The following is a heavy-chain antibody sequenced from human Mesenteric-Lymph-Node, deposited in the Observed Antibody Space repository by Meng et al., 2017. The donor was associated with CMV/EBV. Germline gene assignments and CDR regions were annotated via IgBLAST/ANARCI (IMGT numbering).Heavy chain of an antibody. CDR3: TKGVSGPLYYFDY. Sequence: GGSLRLSCAASGFTFSNSAMRWVRQALGKGLEWVSSISASGGDTFYGDSVRGRFTISRDNSKNTVYLQMRGLRAEDTAVYYCTKGVSGPLYYFDYWGLGTTVTVSS. V-gene: IGHV3-23*01. CDR2: ISASGGDT. D-gene: IGHD3-16*01. J-gene: IGHJ4*03. CDR1: GFTFSNSA.